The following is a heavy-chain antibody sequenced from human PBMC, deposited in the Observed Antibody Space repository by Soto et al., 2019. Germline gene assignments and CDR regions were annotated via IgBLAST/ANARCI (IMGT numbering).Heavy chain of an antibody. CDR3: AIDSIAVAGTLPDY. CDR1: GFTFSSYA. D-gene: IGHD6-19*01. CDR2: ISYDGSNK. J-gene: IGHJ4*02. Sequence: QVQLVESGGGVVQPGRSLRLSCAASGFTFSSYAMHWVRQAPGKGLEWVAVISYDGSNKYYADSVKGRFTISRDNSKNTLYLQMNRRTAEDTAVYYCAIDSIAVAGTLPDYWGQGTLVTVSS. V-gene: IGHV3-30-3*01.